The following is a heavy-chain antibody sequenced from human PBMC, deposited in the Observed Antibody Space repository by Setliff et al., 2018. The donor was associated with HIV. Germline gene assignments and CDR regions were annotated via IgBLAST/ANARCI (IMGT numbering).Heavy chain of an antibody. CDR1: GFTFISSA. CDR3: AADLIIAGRLDYYYMDV. J-gene: IGHJ6*03. V-gene: IGHV1-58*02. CDR2: IVAGSGNT. D-gene: IGHD6-6*01. Sequence: SVKVSCKASGFTFISSAMQWVRQARGQRLEWTGWIVAGSGNTNYAQKFQERVSITRDMSTSSAYMELSNLRSEDTAVYYCAADLIIAGRLDYYYMDVWGKGTTVTVSS.